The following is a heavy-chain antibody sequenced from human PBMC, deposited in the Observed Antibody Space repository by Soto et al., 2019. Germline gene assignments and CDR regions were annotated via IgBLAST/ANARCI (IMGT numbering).Heavy chain of an antibody. CDR3: AKGRPGVAAAPDY. CDR1: GFSFSHSA. D-gene: IGHD2-21*01. Sequence: GGSLRLSCVASGFSFSHSAMAWVRQAPGKGLEWVSSASGSGSGTYYADSVKGRSTISRDNSKNTLFLHMTNLRAGDTALYFCAKGRPGVAAAPDYWGQGTLVTVSS. V-gene: IGHV3-23*01. CDR2: ASGSGSGT. J-gene: IGHJ4*02.